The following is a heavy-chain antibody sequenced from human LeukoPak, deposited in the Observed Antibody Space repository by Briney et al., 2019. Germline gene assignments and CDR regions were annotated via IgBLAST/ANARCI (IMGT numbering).Heavy chain of an antibody. D-gene: IGHD3-10*01. CDR1: GGSISSSSYY. V-gene: IGHV4-39*01. J-gene: IGHJ3*02. CDR2: IYYSGST. CDR3: AGLFGWGLISQAYLAFDI. Sequence: PSETLSLTCTVSGGSISSSSYYWGWIRQPPGKGLEWIGSIYYSGSTYYNPSLKSRVTISVDTSKNQFSLKLSSVTAADTAVYYCAGLFGWGLISQAYLAFDIWGQGTMVTVSS.